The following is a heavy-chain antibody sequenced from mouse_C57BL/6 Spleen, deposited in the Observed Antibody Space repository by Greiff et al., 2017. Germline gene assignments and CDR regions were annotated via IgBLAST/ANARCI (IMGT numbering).Heavy chain of an antibody. CDR2: IYPGGGYT. CDR3: ARGSYGSSYNFDY. Sequence: QVQLQQSGAELVRPGTSVKMSCKASGYTFTNYWIGWAKQRPGHGLEWIGDIYPGGGYTNYNEEFKGKATLTADKSSSTAYMQFSSLTSEYSAIXYCARGSYGSSYNFDYWGQGTTLTVSS. J-gene: IGHJ2*01. D-gene: IGHD1-1*01. CDR1: GYTFTNYW. V-gene: IGHV1-63*01.